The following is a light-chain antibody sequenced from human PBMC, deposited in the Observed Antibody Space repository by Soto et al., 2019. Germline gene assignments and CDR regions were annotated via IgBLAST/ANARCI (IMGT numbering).Light chain of an antibody. J-gene: IGKJ5*01. Sequence: TPSPATLSTSAGDSATLPCRASQGISSYLAWYQQKPGKAPKLLIYAASTLQSGVPSRFSGSGSGTEFTLTISSLQPEDFATYYCQQLNSPITFGQGTRLEIK. V-gene: IGKV1-9*01. CDR1: QGISSY. CDR3: QQLNSPIT. CDR2: AAS.